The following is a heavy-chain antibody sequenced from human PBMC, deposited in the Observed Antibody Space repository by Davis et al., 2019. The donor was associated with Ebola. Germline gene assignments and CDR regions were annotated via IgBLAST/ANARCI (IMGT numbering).Heavy chain of an antibody. J-gene: IGHJ5*02. V-gene: IGHV4-59*01. Sequence: PGGSLRLSCTVSGGSISSYYWSWIRQPPGKGLEWIGYIYYSGSTNYNPSLKSRVTISVDTSKNQFSLKLSSVAAADTAVYYCARENDYGEGWFDPWGQGTLVTVSS. D-gene: IGHD4-17*01. CDR2: IYYSGST. CDR3: ARENDYGEGWFDP. CDR1: GGSISSYY.